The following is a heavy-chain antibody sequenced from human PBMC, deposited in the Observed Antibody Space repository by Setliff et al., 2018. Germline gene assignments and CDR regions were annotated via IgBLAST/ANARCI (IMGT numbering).Heavy chain of an antibody. CDR2: IITAFGSA. CDR3: ATSPKKVTGSDYYNYYMDV. D-gene: IGHD3-9*01. V-gene: IGHV1-69*06. Sequence: VASVKVSCKTSGTTFNSHAINWVRQAPGQGLEWMGRIITAFGSAISAQKFQDRVSITADRTTYTAYLELTSLTLEDTAVYYCATSPKKVTGSDYYNYYMDVWGKGTTFTVS. CDR1: GTTFNSHA. J-gene: IGHJ6*03.